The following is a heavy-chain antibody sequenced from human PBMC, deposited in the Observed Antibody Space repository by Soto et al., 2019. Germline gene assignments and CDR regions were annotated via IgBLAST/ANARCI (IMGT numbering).Heavy chain of an antibody. CDR3: ASAKAVVIAALGM. J-gene: IGHJ3*02. D-gene: IGHD2-21*01. Sequence: PGGSLRLSCTASGFMFNNSAMTWVRQAPGQGLQWVASVSDNGVSRGGTYYADSVKGRFTISRDNSKNTLYLQLNSLTGADTAVYYCASAKAVVIAALGMWGQGTMLTV. CDR2: VSDNGVSRGGT. CDR1: GFMFNNSA. V-gene: IGHV3-23*01.